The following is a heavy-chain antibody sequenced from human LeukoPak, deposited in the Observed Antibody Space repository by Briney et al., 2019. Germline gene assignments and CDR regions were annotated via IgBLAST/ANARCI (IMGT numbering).Heavy chain of an antibody. V-gene: IGHV4-59*02. Sequence: SETLSLTCTVSGDSVTTYYWSWIRQPPGKGLEWLGYVYYSGSATYNPSLKSRVTISVDTSKNQFSLRLSSVTAADTAVYYCAAQDVNWFDPWGQGTLVTVSS. CDR1: GDSVTTYY. J-gene: IGHJ5*02. D-gene: IGHD2-15*01. CDR2: VYYSGSA. CDR3: AAQDVNWFDP.